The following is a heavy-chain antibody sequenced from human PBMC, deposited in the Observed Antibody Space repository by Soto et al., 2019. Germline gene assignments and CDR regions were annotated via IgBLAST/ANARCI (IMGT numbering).Heavy chain of an antibody. Sequence: GGSLRLSCAASGFTLGDYAIHWVRQAPGKGLEWVSGITWNSGSIDYADSVKGRFTISRDNAKNSLYMQMNSLRIEDTALYYCVKGGGGYDLVSPFVIWGQGKMVTVPS. D-gene: IGHD5-12*01. CDR1: GFTLGDYA. V-gene: IGHV3-9*01. CDR2: ITWNSGSI. J-gene: IGHJ3*02. CDR3: VKGGGGYDLVSPFVI.